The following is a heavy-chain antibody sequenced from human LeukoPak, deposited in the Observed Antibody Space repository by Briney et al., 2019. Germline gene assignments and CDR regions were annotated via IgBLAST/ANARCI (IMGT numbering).Heavy chain of an antibody. CDR1: GGSISSSSYY. V-gene: IGHV4-39*01. CDR2: IYYSGST. J-gene: IGHJ6*02. D-gene: IGHD1-26*01. Sequence: PSETLSLTCTVSGGSISSSSYYWGWIRQPPGKGLEWIGSIYYSGSTYYNPSLKSRVTISVDTSKNQFSLKLSSVTAADTAVYYCARLKLRPLASYGMDVWGQGTTVTVSS. CDR3: ARLKLRPLASYGMDV.